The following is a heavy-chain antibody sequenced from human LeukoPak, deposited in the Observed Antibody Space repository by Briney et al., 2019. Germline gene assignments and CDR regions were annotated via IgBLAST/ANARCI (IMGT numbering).Heavy chain of an antibody. CDR1: GGSFSGYY. V-gene: IGHV4-34*09. CDR3: ARGGGDYATVDY. CDR2: INHSGST. J-gene: IGHJ4*02. D-gene: IGHD4-17*01. Sequence: PSETLSLTCAVYGGSFSGYYWSWIRQPPGKGLEWIGEINHSGSTNYNPSPKSRVTISVDTSKNQFSLKLSSVTAADTAVYYCARGGGDYATVDYWGQGTLVTVSS.